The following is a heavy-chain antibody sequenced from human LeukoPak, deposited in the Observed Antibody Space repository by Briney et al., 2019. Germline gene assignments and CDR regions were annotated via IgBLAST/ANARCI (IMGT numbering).Heavy chain of an antibody. V-gene: IGHV1-2*04. Sequence: ASVKVSCKASGYTFTGYYMHWVRQAPGQGLEWMGWINPNSGGTNYAQKFQGWVTMTRGTSISTAYMELSRLGSDDTAEYYCAREGIAVAGYYFGYWGQGTLVTVSS. CDR2: INPNSGGT. J-gene: IGHJ4*02. CDR3: AREGIAVAGYYFGY. D-gene: IGHD6-19*01. CDR1: GYTFTGYY.